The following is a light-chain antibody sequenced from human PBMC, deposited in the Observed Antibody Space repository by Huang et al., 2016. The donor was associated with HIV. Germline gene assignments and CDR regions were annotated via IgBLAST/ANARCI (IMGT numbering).Light chain of an antibody. CDR3: MQGLRTPRT. V-gene: IGKV2-28*01. CDR2: LGS. CDR1: QSLLHSDGNNY. Sequence: DVVKTQSPLSLPVTPGEPASISCRSSQSLLHSDGNNYFDWYLQKPGQSPQLLIYLGSNRASGVPERFSGSGSGTDFTLKISRVEAEDVGVYYCMQGLRTPRTFGQGTRLEIK. J-gene: IGKJ2*01.